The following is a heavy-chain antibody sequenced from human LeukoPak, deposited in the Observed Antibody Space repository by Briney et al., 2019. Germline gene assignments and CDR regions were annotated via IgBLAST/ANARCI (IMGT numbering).Heavy chain of an antibody. J-gene: IGHJ5*02. D-gene: IGHD3-10*01. CDR3: ARERTMVRGVITNWFDP. V-gene: IGHV3-53*01. CDR2: IYSGGST. Sequence: GGSLRLSCAASGFTVSSNYMSWVRQAPGKGLEWVSVIYSGGSTYYADSVKGRFTISRDNSKNTLYLQMNSLRAEDTAVYYCARERTMVRGVITNWFDPWGQGTLVTVSS. CDR1: GFTVSSNY.